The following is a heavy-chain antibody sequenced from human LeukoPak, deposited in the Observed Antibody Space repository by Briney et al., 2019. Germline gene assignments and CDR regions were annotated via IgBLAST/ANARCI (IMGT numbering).Heavy chain of an antibody. CDR1: GGSVSSDGFY. D-gene: IGHD3-3*01. V-gene: IGHV4-61*08. CDR3: ARGATNYDFWSGYYCAFDI. CDR2: VYYSGST. J-gene: IGHJ3*02. Sequence: SETLSLTCTVSGGSVSSDGFYWTWIRQPPGKGLEWIGYVYYSGSTNYNPSLKSRVTISLDTSKNQFSLKLNSVTAADTAVYYCARGATNYDFWSGYYCAFDIWGQGTMVTVSS.